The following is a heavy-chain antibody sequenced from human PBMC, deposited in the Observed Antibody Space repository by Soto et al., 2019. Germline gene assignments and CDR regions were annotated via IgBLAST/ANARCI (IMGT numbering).Heavy chain of an antibody. CDR3: ASPYCSGGSCSGGIDY. CDR2: IYPGDSDT. J-gene: IGHJ4*02. Sequence: GESLKISCKGSGYSFTSYWIGWVRQMPGKGLEWMGIIYPGDSDTRYSPSFQGQVTISADKSISTAYLQWSSLKASDTAMYYCASPYCSGGSCSGGIDYWGQGTLVTVSS. V-gene: IGHV5-51*01. CDR1: GYSFTSYW. D-gene: IGHD2-15*01.